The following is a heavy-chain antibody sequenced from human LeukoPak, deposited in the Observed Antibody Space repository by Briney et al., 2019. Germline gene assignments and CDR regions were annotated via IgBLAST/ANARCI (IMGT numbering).Heavy chain of an antibody. J-gene: IGHJ4*02. CDR2: TSGSGGST. V-gene: IGHV3-23*01. Sequence: PGGSLRLSCAASGFTFSSYGMSWVRQAPGKGLEWVSATSGSGGSTYYADSVKGRFTISRDNSKNTLYLQMNSLRAEDTAVYYCAKGPGAVAGRAHFDYWGQGTLVTVSS. CDR1: GFTFSSYG. CDR3: AKGPGAVAGRAHFDY. D-gene: IGHD6-19*01.